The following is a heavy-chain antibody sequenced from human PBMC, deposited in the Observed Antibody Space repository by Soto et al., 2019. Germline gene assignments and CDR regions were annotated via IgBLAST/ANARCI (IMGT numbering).Heavy chain of an antibody. J-gene: IGHJ4*02. CDR2: IYHSGST. Sequence: SSTXSLTCSFSVYSISIGDYFVCIRQPPGKVLECIGSIYHSGSTYYNPSLKSRVAISVDTSKNQFSLKLSSVTAADTAVYYCERAGMRSRWYDLEPWGQGTLVKVSS. CDR1: VYSISIGDY. V-gene: IGHV4-38-2*02. D-gene: IGHD6-13*01. CDR3: ERAGMRSRWYDLEP.